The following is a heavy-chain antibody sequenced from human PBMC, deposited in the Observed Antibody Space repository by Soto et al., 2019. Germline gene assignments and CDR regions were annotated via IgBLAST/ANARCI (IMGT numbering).Heavy chain of an antibody. CDR2: ISWNSDSI. CDR3: TKVGGLYDFWSGPLHFDL. V-gene: IGHV3-9*01. Sequence: EAQLVESGGGLVQPGRSLRLSCVGSGFIFDDFAIHWVRQAPGKGLEWVSGISWNSDSIGYADSVKGRFTISRDNAKNALYLQMNTLTVEDTALYYCTKVGGLYDFWSGPLHFDLWGQGTLVTVSS. CDR1: GFIFDDFA. J-gene: IGHJ4*02. D-gene: IGHD3-3*01.